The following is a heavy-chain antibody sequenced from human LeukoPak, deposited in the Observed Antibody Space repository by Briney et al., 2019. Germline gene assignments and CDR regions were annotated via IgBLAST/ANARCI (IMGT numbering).Heavy chain of an antibody. CDR2: ISPGDGGT. J-gene: IGHJ4*02. CDR3: AKVELCSGGSCYYFDY. D-gene: IGHD2-15*01. Sequence: SGGSLRLSCAASGFTSSNYAMSWIRQAPGKGLEWVSAISPGDGGTYYADSAKGRFTISRDNSKNTLYLQVNSLRADDTAVYYCAKVELCSGGSCYYFDYWGQGTLVTVSS. V-gene: IGHV3-23*01. CDR1: GFTSSNYA.